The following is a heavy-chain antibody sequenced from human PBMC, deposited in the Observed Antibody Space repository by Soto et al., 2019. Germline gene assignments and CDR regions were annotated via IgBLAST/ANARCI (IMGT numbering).Heavy chain of an antibody. Sequence: EVQLVESGGGLVQPGGSLKLSCAVSGFPFSGSAMHWVRQASGKGLEWVGRIRSKSNSYATAYAASVKGRFTISRDDSKNTAYLQMNSLKTEDTAVYYCTRGYGDYVRDYWGQGTLVTVSS. CDR3: TRGYGDYVRDY. V-gene: IGHV3-73*01. CDR2: IRSKSNSYAT. CDR1: GFPFSGSA. D-gene: IGHD4-17*01. J-gene: IGHJ4*02.